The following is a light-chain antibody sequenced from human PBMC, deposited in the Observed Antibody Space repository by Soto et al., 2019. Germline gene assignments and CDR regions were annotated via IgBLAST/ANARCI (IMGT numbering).Light chain of an antibody. CDR3: QHYNSYSEA. Sequence: DIVMTQSPLSLPVTPGEPASIPCRSSQSLLHSNGYNYLDWYLQKPGQSPQLLIYKASTLKSGVPSRFSGSGSGTEFTLTISSLQPDDFATYYCQHYNSYSEAFGQGTKVDIK. V-gene: IGKV2-28*01. CDR1: QSLLHSNGYNY. J-gene: IGKJ1*01. CDR2: KAS.